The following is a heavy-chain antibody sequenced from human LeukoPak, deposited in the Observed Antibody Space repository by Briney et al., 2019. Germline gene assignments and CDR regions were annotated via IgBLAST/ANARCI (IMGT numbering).Heavy chain of an antibody. CDR3: ARGAFGNYFDY. D-gene: IGHD3-10*01. CDR2: ISSSSSYI. V-gene: IGHV3-21*01. CDR1: GFTFSSYS. J-gene: IGHJ4*02. Sequence: SGGYLRLSCAASGFTFSSYSMNWVRQAPGKGLEWVSSISSSSSYIYYADSVKGRFTISRDNAKNSLYLQMNSLRAEDTAVYYCARGAFGNYFDYWGQGTLVTVSS.